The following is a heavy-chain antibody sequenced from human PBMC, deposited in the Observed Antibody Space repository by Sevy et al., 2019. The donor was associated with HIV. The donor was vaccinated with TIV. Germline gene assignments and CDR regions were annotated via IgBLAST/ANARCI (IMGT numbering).Heavy chain of an antibody. J-gene: IGHJ4*02. Sequence: GGSLRLSCAASGFTFSDYWMSWVRQTPGRGLEWVAIIKQDESEKYYMDSVKGRFAISRDNGKNSVSLQMNGLRVEDTALYYCAREVGGFNWRPYYFDSWGQGTLVTVSS. CDR3: AREVGGFNWRPYYFDS. CDR2: IKQDESEK. V-gene: IGHV3-7*01. CDR1: GFTFSDYW. D-gene: IGHD3-3*01.